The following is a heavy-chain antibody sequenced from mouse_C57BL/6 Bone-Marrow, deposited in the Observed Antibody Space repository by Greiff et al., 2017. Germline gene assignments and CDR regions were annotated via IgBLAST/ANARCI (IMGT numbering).Heavy chain of an antibody. V-gene: IGHV1-39*01. D-gene: IGHD1-1*01. CDR2: INPNYGTT. CDR1: GYSFTDYN. J-gene: IGHJ3*01. Sequence: VQLQQSGPELVKPGASVKISCKASGYSFTDYNMNWVKQSNGKSLEWIGVINPNYGTTSYNQKFKGKATLTVDQSSSTAYMQLNRLTSEDSAVYDCGRSGSTTVVAPFAYWGQGTLVTVSA. CDR3: GRSGSTTVVAPFAY.